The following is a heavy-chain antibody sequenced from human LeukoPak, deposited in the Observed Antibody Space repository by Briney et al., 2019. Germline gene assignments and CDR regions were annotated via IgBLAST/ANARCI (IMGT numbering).Heavy chain of an antibody. CDR3: ARGSYSSSSDY. Sequence: SEALSLTCTVSGGSISSYYWSWIRQPPGKGLEWIGYIYYSGSTNYNPSLKSRVTISVDTSKNQFSLKLSSVTAADTAVYYCARGSYSSSSDYWGQGTLVTVSS. D-gene: IGHD6-6*01. CDR2: IYYSGST. CDR1: GGSISSYY. J-gene: IGHJ4*02. V-gene: IGHV4-59*08.